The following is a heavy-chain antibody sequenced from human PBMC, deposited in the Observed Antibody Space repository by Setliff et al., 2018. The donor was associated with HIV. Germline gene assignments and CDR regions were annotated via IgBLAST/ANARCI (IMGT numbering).Heavy chain of an antibody. V-gene: IGHV1-69*13. J-gene: IGHJ6*03. CDR2: IIPILGSI. Sequence: ASVKVSCKASGGIFSSYALSWVRQAPGQGLEWMGGIIPILGSIDYAQEFQGRLSITADESTGTAYMELSSLRFEDTAMYYCARLSGDNSGQPYYYYVDAWGKGTTVTSP. CDR1: GGIFSSYA. CDR3: ARLSGDNSGQPYYYYVDA. D-gene: IGHD3-22*01.